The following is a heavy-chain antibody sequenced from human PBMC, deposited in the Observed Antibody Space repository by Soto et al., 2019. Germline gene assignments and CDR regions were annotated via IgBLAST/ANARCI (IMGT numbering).Heavy chain of an antibody. J-gene: IGHJ5*01. CDR3: ARHRDPGYSSSWFNS. Sequence: QLQLQESGPGLVKPSETLSLTCTVSGDSISSSSYCWGWIRQPPGKGLEWIGSKYYTGTSHYNPSLNIPVTISVDTSNNPLSLKLTSVTAADTAVYYCARHRDPGYSSSWFNSWGQGTLVTVSS. CDR2: KYYTGTS. V-gene: IGHV4-39*01. CDR1: GDSISSSSYC. D-gene: IGHD6-13*01.